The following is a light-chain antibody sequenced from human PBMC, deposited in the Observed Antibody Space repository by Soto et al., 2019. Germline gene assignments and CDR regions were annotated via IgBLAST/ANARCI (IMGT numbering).Light chain of an antibody. CDR2: DVT. V-gene: IGLV2-11*01. CDR3: CSYAGSYAHVV. J-gene: IGLJ2*01. CDR1: SSDVGGYEY. Sequence: QSALTQPRSVSGSPGQSVTISCTGTSSDVGGYEYVSWYQQHPGKAPKLMIYDVTNRPSGVPHRFSGSKSGNTASLTISGLQAEDEADYSCCSYAGSYAHVVFGGGTKVTVL.